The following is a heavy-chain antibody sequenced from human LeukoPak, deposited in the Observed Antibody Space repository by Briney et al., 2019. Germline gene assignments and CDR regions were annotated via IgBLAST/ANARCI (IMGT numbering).Heavy chain of an antibody. Sequence: PSETLSLTCTVSGGSISSYYWSWIRQPPGKGLEWIGYIYYSGSTNYNPSLKSRVTISVDTSKNQSSLKLSSVTAADTAVYYCARDGVAVAGGFDYWGQGTLVTVSS. CDR2: IYYSGST. V-gene: IGHV4-59*01. J-gene: IGHJ4*02. CDR1: GGSISSYY. D-gene: IGHD6-19*01. CDR3: ARDGVAVAGGFDY.